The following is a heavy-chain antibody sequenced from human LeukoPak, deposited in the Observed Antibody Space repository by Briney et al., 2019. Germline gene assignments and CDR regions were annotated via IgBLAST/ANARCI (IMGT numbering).Heavy chain of an antibody. CDR1: GFIFSTCG. D-gene: IGHD2-15*01. CDR3: ARVHCSGGSCYSRMGAFDI. Sequence: GGSLRLSCAASGFIFSTCGMHWVRQAPGKGLEWVAFIRNDRSDKYYAVSVKGRFIISRDNSKNTLYLQMGSLRAEDMAVYYCARVHCSGGSCYSRMGAFDIWGQGTMVTVSS. V-gene: IGHV3-30*02. J-gene: IGHJ3*02. CDR2: IRNDRSDK.